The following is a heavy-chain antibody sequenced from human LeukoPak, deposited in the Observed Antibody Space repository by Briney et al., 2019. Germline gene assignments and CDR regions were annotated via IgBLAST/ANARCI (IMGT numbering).Heavy chain of an antibody. CDR3: IRDFRSADY. CDR2: IKHDGSEE. Sequence: GGSLRLSCAASGFILSGYFMSWVRQAPGKGLEWVASIKHDGSEEYYADSVKARFTISRDNARNTVYLQMNSLRAEDTAVYYCIRDFRSADYWGQGTLVTVSS. V-gene: IGHV3-7*01. J-gene: IGHJ4*02. CDR1: GFILSGYF.